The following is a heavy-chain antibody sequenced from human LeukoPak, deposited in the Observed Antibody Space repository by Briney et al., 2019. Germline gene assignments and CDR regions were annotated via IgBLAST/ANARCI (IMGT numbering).Heavy chain of an antibody. J-gene: IGHJ6*02. CDR3: ARARHCSSTSCYYYYYYGMDV. CDR2: INHSGST. CDR1: GGSFSGYY. V-gene: IGHV4-34*01. D-gene: IGHD2-2*01. Sequence: KASETLSLTCAVYGGSFSGYYWSWIRQPPGKGLEWIGEINHSGSTNYNPSLKSRVTISVDTSKNQFSLKLSSVTAADTAAYYCARARHCSSTSCYYYYYYGMDVWGQGTTVTVSS.